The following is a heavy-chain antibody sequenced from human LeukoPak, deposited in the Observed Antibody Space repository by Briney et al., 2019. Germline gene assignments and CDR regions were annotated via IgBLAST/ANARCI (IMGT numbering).Heavy chain of an antibody. Sequence: GESLKISCKGSGYSFINYWIGWVRQMPGKGLEWMGIIHPRDSDTRYSPSFQGQVTISADKSISTAYLQWSSLKASDTAMYYCARRYCSGGSCYLFDYWGQGTLVTVSS. V-gene: IGHV5-51*01. CDR2: IHPRDSDT. D-gene: IGHD2-15*01. J-gene: IGHJ4*02. CDR3: ARRYCSGGSCYLFDY. CDR1: GYSFINYW.